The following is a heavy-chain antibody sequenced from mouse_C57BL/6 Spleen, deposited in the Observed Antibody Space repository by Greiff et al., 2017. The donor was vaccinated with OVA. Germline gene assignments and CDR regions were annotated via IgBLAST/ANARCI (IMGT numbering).Heavy chain of an antibody. Sequence: EVMLVESGGGLVQPGGSMKLSCVASGFTFSNYWMNWVRQSPEKGLEWVAQIRLKSDNYATHYAESVKGRFTISRDDSKSSVYLQMNNLRAEDTGIYYCTTGTEFAYWGQGTLVTVSA. CDR2: IRLKSDNYAT. CDR1: GFTFSNYW. D-gene: IGHD4-1*01. CDR3: TTGTEFAY. V-gene: IGHV6-3*01. J-gene: IGHJ3*01.